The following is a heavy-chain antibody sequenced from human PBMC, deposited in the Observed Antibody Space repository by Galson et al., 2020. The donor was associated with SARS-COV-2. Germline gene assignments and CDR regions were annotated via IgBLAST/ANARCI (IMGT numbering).Heavy chain of an antibody. CDR2: ISGSVDIT. CDR1: GFSFNNYA. D-gene: IGHD6-13*01. J-gene: IGHJ4*02. Sequence: GGSLRLSCAASGFSFNNYAMSWVRQAPGKGLAWVSAISGSVDITYYADSVKGRFTMSRDNSKNTLFLQMNSLRAEDTAVYYCAKLARYSSNWFAPYYFDYWGQGTLVTVSS. V-gene: IGHV3-23*01. CDR3: AKLARYSSNWFAPYYFDY.